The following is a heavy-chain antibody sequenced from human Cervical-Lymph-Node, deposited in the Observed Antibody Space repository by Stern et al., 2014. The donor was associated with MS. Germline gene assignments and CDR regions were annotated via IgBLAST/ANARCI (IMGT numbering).Heavy chain of an antibody. V-gene: IGHV1-46*01. CDR1: GDTFSSNY. CDR3: ARDKPTLGGAFDI. Sequence: VQLVQSGAEVKKPGASVKVSCKASGDTFSSNYMHWVRQAPGQGLEWMGIINPSSGSTSYAQKFQDRVTMTRDTSTSTAYMALSSLRSEDTAVYYCARDKPTLGGAFDIWGQGTMVTVSS. D-gene: IGHD3-16*01. J-gene: IGHJ3*02. CDR2: INPSSGST.